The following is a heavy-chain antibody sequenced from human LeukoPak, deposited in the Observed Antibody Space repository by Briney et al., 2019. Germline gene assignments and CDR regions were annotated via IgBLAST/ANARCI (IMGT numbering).Heavy chain of an antibody. CDR3: AGHPHLWFGESWFDP. D-gene: IGHD3-10*01. CDR1: GYSFTSYW. J-gene: IGHJ5*02. CDR2: IYPGDSDT. V-gene: IGHV5-51*01. Sequence: GESLKISCKGSGYSFTSYWIGWVRQMPGKGLEWMGIIYPGDSDTRYSPSFQGQVTISADKSISTAYLQWSSLKASDTAMYYCAGHPHLWFGESWFDPWGQGTLVTVSS.